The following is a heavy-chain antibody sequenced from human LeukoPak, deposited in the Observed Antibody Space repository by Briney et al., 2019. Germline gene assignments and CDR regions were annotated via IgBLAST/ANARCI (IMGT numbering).Heavy chain of an antibody. V-gene: IGHV3-30*04. CDR3: AKGQVFQCDY. D-gene: IGHD2/OR15-2a*01. CDR1: GFTFSNYA. J-gene: IGHJ4*02. Sequence: GGSLRLSCAASGFTFSNYAMHWVRQAPGKGLEWLAVIFYDGSISYYANSVKGRFTISRDNSRNTLYLQMNSLRAEDTAVYYCAKGQVFQCDYWGQGTLVTVSS. CDR2: IFYDGSIS.